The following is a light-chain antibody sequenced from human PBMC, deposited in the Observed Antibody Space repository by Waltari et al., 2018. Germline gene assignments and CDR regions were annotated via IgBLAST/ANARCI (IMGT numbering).Light chain of an antibody. Sequence: EILMTQSPATLSVSPGERVTLSCRASQSVSNNLAWYQQKPGQAPRLLIYGASTRATGCPARFSGSGSGTAFTLTISSLQSEDFAVYYCQQYNNWFYTFGQGTKLEIK. J-gene: IGKJ2*01. CDR1: QSVSNN. CDR3: QQYNNWFYT. CDR2: GAS. V-gene: IGKV3-15*01.